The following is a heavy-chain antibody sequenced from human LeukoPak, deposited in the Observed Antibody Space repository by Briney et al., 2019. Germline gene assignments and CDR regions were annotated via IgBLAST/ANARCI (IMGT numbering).Heavy chain of an antibody. J-gene: IGHJ4*02. V-gene: IGHV3-48*03. D-gene: IGHD4-17*01. Sequence: GGSLRLSCAASGFTFSGSEMNWVRQAPGKGLEWVSYISTTGSTIYYADSVKGRFTISRDNAKDSLYLQMSGLRAEDTAVYYCARGDDYGDNSFDYWGQGTLVTVSS. CDR1: GFTFSGSE. CDR2: ISTTGSTI. CDR3: ARGDDYGDNSFDY.